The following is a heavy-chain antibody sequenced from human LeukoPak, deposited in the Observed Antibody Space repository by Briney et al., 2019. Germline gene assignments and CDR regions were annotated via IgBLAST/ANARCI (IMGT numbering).Heavy chain of an antibody. Sequence: GGSLRLSCAASGFTFSSYSMNWVRQAPGKGLEWVSSISSSSSYIYYADSVKGRFTISRDNAKNSQYLQMNSLRAEDRAVYYCARDGIVVVVAATDNYYYYGMDVWGQGTTVTVSS. J-gene: IGHJ6*02. CDR1: GFTFSSYS. CDR2: ISSSSSYI. CDR3: ARDGIVVVVAATDNYYYYGMDV. D-gene: IGHD2-15*01. V-gene: IGHV3-21*01.